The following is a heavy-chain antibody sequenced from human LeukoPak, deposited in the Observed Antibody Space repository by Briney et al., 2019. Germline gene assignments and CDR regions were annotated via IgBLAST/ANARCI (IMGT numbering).Heavy chain of an antibody. Sequence: GGSLRLSCAASGFTFSDYYMSWIRQAPGKGLEWVSYISSSGSTIYYADSVKGRFTISRDNAKNSPYLQMNSLRAEDTAVYYCAKAMLGYCSSTSCYKRGPYNWFDPWGQGTLVTVSS. J-gene: IGHJ5*02. D-gene: IGHD2-2*01. CDR3: AKAMLGYCSSTSCYKRGPYNWFDP. V-gene: IGHV3-11*01. CDR2: ISSSGSTI. CDR1: GFTFSDYY.